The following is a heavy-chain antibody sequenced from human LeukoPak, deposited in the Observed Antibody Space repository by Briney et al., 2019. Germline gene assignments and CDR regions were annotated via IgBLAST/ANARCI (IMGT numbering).Heavy chain of an antibody. CDR1: GGSVSSGSYY. Sequence: NPSETLSLTCTVSGGSVSSGSYYWSWIRQPPGKGLERIGYIYYSGSTNYNPSLKSRVTISVDTSKNQFSLKLSSVTAADTAVYYCARVATVTRHFDYWGQGTLVTVSS. J-gene: IGHJ4*02. CDR2: IYYSGST. D-gene: IGHD4-17*01. CDR3: ARVATVTRHFDY. V-gene: IGHV4-61*01.